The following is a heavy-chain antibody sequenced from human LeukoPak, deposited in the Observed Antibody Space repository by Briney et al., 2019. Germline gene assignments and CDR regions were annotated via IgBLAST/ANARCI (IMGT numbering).Heavy chain of an antibody. Sequence: PSETLSLTCAVSGYSISSGYNWGWIRQSPGKGLEWIGSIYHSGNTYYNPSLKSRVTISVDTSKNDFSLRLTSVTAADTAVYYCAREDHYGSGAYYNRASGLEYYFDYWGQGTLVTVSS. CDR2: IYHSGNT. V-gene: IGHV4-38-2*02. CDR3: AREDHYGSGAYYNRASGLEYYFDY. D-gene: IGHD3-10*01. J-gene: IGHJ4*02. CDR1: GYSISSGYN.